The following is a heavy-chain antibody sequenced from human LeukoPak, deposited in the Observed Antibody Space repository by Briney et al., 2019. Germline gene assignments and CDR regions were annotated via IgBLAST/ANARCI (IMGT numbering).Heavy chain of an antibody. D-gene: IGHD3-10*01. J-gene: IGHJ4*02. CDR1: GFTVGSNY. V-gene: IGHV3-66*01. CDR2: IYSGGST. Sequence: GGSLRLSCAASGFTVGSNYMSWVRQAPGKGLEWVSVIYSGGSTYYADSVKGRFTISRDNSKNTLYLQMNSLRAEDTAVYYCARGRRGGNTHPFDYWGQGTLVTVSS. CDR3: ARGRRGGNTHPFDY.